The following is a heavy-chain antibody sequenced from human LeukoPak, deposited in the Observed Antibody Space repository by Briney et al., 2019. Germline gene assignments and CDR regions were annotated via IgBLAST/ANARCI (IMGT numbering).Heavy chain of an antibody. CDR3: ASHRFVQWLAPTEIDY. D-gene: IGHD6-19*01. V-gene: IGHV3-7*01. CDR2: IKQDGSEK. J-gene: IGHJ4*02. CDR1: GFTFSSYW. Sequence: PGGSLRLSCAASGFTFSSYWMSWVRQAPGKGLEWVANIKQDGSEKYYVDSVKGRFTISRDNAKNSLYLQMNSLRAEDTAVYYCASHRFVQWLAPTEIDYWGQGTLVTVSS.